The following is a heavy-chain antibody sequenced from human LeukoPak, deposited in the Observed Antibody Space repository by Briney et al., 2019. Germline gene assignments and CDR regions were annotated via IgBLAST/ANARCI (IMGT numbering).Heavy chain of an antibody. CDR2: IIPILGIA. CDR3: ASAPVGATAERDY. D-gene: IGHD1-26*01. Sequence: SVKVSRKASGGTFSSYAISWVRQAPGQGLEWMGRIIPILGIANYAQKFQGRVTITADKSTSTAYMELSSLRSEDTAVYYCASAPVGATAERDYWGQGTLVTVSS. CDR1: GGTFSSYA. V-gene: IGHV1-69*04. J-gene: IGHJ4*02.